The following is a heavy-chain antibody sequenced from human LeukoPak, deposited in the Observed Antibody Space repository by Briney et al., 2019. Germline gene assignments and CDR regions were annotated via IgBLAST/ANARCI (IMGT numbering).Heavy chain of an antibody. D-gene: IGHD3-3*01. CDR3: ARDRGYDFWSGYYLPYGMDV. J-gene: IGHJ6*02. CDR2: ISSSSSYI. CDR1: GFTFSSYA. Sequence: GGSLRLSCAASGFTFSSYAMSWVRRAPGKGLEWVSSISSSSSYIYYADSVKGRFTISRDNAKNSLYLQMNSLRAEDTAVYYCARDRGYDFWSGYYLPYGMDVWGQGTTVTVSS. V-gene: IGHV3-21*01.